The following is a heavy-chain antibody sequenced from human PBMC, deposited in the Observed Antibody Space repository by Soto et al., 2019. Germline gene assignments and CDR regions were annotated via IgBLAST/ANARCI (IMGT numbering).Heavy chain of an antibody. V-gene: IGHV4-34*01. J-gene: IGHJ6*02. Sequence: PSETLSLTCAGYGGSFSGYYWSWIRQPPGKGLEWIGEINHSGSTNYNPSLKSRVTISVDTSKNQFSLKLSSVTAADTAVYYCARGKVRVYYFYGMDVWGQGTTVTVSS. CDR2: INHSGST. CDR3: ARGKVRVYYFYGMDV. CDR1: GGSFSGYY.